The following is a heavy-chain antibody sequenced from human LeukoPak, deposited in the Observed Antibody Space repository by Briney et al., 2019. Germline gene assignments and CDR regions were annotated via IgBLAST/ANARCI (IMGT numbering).Heavy chain of an antibody. V-gene: IGHV1-2*02. CDR1: GYTFTGYH. Sequence: ASVKVSCKTSGYTFTGYHLHWVRQAPGQGLEWMGSINPNSGFTNYAQRFQGRVTMTRDTSISTAYMELSRLRSDDTAVYYCAREFAAGRYAFDIWGQGTMVTASS. CDR2: INPNSGFT. CDR3: AREFAAGRYAFDI. J-gene: IGHJ3*02. D-gene: IGHD6-13*01.